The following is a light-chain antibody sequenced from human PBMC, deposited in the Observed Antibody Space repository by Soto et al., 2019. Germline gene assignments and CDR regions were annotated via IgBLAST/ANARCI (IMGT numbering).Light chain of an antibody. CDR2: DVS. J-gene: IGKJ3*01. CDR3: QQSYSTLFT. V-gene: IGKV1-39*01. Sequence: IQMTQFPSSLSASVGDRVTITCRAGQTGIRYLNWYQQKPGRAPNLLIYDVSNLQSGVPSRFSGSGSGTEFPLTISDLQPEDFATYYCQQSYSTLFTFGPGTKVEIK. CDR1: QTGIRY.